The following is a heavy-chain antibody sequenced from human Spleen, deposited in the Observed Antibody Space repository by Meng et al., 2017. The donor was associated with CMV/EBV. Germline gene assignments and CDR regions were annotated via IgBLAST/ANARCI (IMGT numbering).Heavy chain of an antibody. CDR2: ISSSCSTI. J-gene: IGHJ6*02. V-gene: IGHV3-48*03. CDR1: GFTFSSYE. D-gene: IGHD2-2*01. CDR3: ARDLQGSTRCYGCYGGDYYYYGMDV. Sequence: GESLKISCAASGFTFSSYEMNWVRQAPGKGLEWVSYISSSCSTIYYADSVKGRFTISRDNAKNSLYLQMNSLRADDTAVYYCARDLQGSTRCYGCYGGDYYYYGMDVWGQGTTVTVSS.